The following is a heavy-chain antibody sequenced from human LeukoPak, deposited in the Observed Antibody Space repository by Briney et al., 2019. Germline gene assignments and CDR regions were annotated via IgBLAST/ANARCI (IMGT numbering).Heavy chain of an antibody. CDR1: DYTFTNYG. V-gene: IGHV1-18*01. CDR3: ARDRDVVVIAVPGY. D-gene: IGHD2-15*01. CDR2: ISGSNGNT. Sequence: ASVKVSCKGFDYTFTNYGVSWVRQARGQGLEWIGWISGSNGNTNYAQKFQGRVTMTTDTSTRTAYMELRSLRSDDTALYYCARDRDVVVIAVPGYWGQGTLVTVSS. J-gene: IGHJ4*02.